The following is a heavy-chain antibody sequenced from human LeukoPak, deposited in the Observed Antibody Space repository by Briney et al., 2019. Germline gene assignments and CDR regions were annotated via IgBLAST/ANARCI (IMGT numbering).Heavy chain of an antibody. CDR1: GYSISSAYY. D-gene: IGHD3-10*01. CDR3: ARALYGSGSYYNVGWLDP. CDR2: IYHSGST. J-gene: IGHJ5*02. Sequence: SETLSLTCTVSGYSISSAYYWGWIRQPPGKGLEWIGSIYHSGSTYYNPSLKSRVTISVDTSKNQFSLKLSSVTAADTAVYYCARALYGSGSYYNVGWLDPWGQGTLVTVSS. V-gene: IGHV4-38-2*02.